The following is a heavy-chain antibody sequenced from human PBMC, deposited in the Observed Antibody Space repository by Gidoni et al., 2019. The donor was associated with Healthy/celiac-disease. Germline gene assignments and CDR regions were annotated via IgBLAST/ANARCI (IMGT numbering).Heavy chain of an antibody. CDR1: GSTFSSYA. D-gene: IGHD2-15*01. J-gene: IGHJ4*02. CDR2: ISGSGGST. CDR3: AKDAALVVGTFDY. V-gene: IGHV3-23*04. Sequence: ELQLVASGVGLVQPGGSLRLPCAASGSTFSSYAMSWVRQAPGKGLEWVSAISGSGGSTYYADSVKGRFTISRDNSKNTLYLQMNSLRAEDTAVYYCAKDAALVVGTFDYWGQGTLVTVSA.